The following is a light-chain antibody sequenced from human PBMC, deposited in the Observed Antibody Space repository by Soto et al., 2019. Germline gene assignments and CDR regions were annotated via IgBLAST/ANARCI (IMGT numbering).Light chain of an antibody. J-gene: IGKJ1*01. Sequence: AVLLTQSPSSFSASTGDRATITCRASQDIHNYLAWYQQVPGKAPKLLLYAASILQTGVPSRFSGSGSGTYFTRTIDCLQSEDFATYFCQHYYHYPWTFGQGTTVE. CDR1: QDIHNY. V-gene: IGKV1-8*01. CDR3: QHYYHYPWT. CDR2: AAS.